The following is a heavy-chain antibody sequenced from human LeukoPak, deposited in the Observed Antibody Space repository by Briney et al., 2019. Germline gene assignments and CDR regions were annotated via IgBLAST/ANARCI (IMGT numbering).Heavy chain of an antibody. D-gene: IGHD2-2*01. CDR2: ISSSSSCI. Sequence: GGSLRLSCAASGFIFSSYTMNWVRQAPGKGLEWVSSISSSSSCIYYADSVKGRFTISRDNAKNSLYLQMNSLRAEDTAVYYCARDRSTGWPDAFDIWGQGTMVTVSS. V-gene: IGHV3-21*01. J-gene: IGHJ3*02. CDR1: GFIFSSYT. CDR3: ARDRSTGWPDAFDI.